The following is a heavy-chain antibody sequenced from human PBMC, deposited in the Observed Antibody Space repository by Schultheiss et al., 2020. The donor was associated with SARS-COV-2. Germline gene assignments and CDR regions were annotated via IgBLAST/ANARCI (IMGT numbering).Heavy chain of an antibody. Sequence: GGSLRLSCVASGFTFSDYYMSWIRQAPGKGLEWVSYISSSGSTIYYADSVKGRFTISRDNAKNSLYLQMNSLRAEDTAVYYCAGEPYCGGDCYRSIWGQGTMVTVSS. V-gene: IGHV3-11*04. CDR1: GFTFSDYY. J-gene: IGHJ3*02. CDR3: AGEPYCGGDCYRSI. CDR2: ISSSGSTI. D-gene: IGHD2-21*02.